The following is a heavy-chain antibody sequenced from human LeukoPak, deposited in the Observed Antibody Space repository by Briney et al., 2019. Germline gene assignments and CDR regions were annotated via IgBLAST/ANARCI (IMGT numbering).Heavy chain of an antibody. CDR3: ASTFYYYDVSGYYYEYFQY. CDR1: GGSISSDNHY. J-gene: IGHJ1*01. D-gene: IGHD3-22*01. Sequence: SETLSLTRTVSGGSISSDNHYWSWIRQPAGEGLEWIGRVYTNGSTNYTPSLKSRVSISVDTSKNQFSLKPSSVTAADTAVYYCASTFYYYDVSGYYYEYFQYWGQGTQVTVSS. V-gene: IGHV4-61*02. CDR2: VYTNGST.